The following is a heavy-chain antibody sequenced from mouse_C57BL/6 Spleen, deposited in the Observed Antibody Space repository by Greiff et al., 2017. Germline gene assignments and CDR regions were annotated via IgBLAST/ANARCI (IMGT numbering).Heavy chain of an antibody. CDR1: GYTFTDYN. Sequence: VQLQQSGPELVKPGASVKIPCKASGYTFTDYNMDWVKQSHGKSLEWIGDINPNNGGTSYNQKFKGKATLTVDKSSSTAYMELRSLTSEDTAVYYCARGGRDYFDYWGQGTTLTVSS. J-gene: IGHJ2*01. CDR3: ARGGRDYFDY. D-gene: IGHD3-3*01. V-gene: IGHV1-18*01. CDR2: INPNNGGT.